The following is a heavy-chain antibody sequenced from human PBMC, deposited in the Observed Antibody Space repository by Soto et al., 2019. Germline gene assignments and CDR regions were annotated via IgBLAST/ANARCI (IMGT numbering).Heavy chain of an antibody. CDR3: ARGLGGLYYDFWSGYSADY. CDR2: ISSSGSTI. J-gene: IGHJ4*02. Sequence: LRLSCAASGFTFSSYEMNWVRQAPGKGLEWVSYISSSGSTIYYADSVKGRFTISRDNAKNSLYLQMNSLRAEDTAVYYCARGLGGLYYDFWSGYSADYWGQGTLVTVSS. V-gene: IGHV3-48*03. CDR1: GFTFSSYE. D-gene: IGHD3-3*01.